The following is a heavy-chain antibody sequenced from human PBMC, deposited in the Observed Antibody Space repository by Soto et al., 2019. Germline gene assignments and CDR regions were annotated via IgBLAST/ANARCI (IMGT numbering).Heavy chain of an antibody. CDR1: GLTFSRHW. CDR2: IKQDGSEK. D-gene: IGHD3-10*01. Sequence: EVQLVESGGGLVQPGGSLRLSCTASGLTFSRHWMSWVRQAPGKGLEWVANIKQDGSEKYYVDSVKGRFIISRDNSKNTLYLQMNSLRAEDTAIYYCAKASGESYPGSRVFDYWGQGTRVTLSS. J-gene: IGHJ4*02. CDR3: AKASGESYPGSRVFDY. V-gene: IGHV3-7*03.